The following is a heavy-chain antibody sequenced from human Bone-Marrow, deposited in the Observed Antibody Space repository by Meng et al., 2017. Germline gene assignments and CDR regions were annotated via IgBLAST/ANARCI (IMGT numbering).Heavy chain of an antibody. CDR1: GFTFSSYS. CDR2: ISSSSSYI. D-gene: IGHD6-13*01. CDR3: ARTQRGIAAAGTWFDP. J-gene: IGHJ5*02. V-gene: IGHV3-21*01. Sequence: ESLKISCAASGFTFSSYSMNWVRQAPGKGLEWVSSISSSSSYIYYADSVKGRFTISRDNAKNSLYLQMNSLRAEDTAVYYCARTQRGIAAAGTWFDPWGQGTLVTVSS.